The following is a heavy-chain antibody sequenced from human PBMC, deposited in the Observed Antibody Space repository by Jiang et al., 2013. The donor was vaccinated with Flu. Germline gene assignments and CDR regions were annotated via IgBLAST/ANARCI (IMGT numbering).Heavy chain of an antibody. CDR2: IVPIFGTT. D-gene: IGHD3-16*02. Sequence: GAEVKKPGASVKVSCKASGSTVSSFTITWVRQAPGQGLEWVGVIVPIFGTTKYAQKFQGRVTITADESTGTAYMELSSLRPEDTAVYYCARSVTRADAFNIWGQGTMITVSS. CDR3: ARSVTRADAFNI. V-gene: IGHV1-69*13. J-gene: IGHJ3*02. CDR1: GSTVSSFT.